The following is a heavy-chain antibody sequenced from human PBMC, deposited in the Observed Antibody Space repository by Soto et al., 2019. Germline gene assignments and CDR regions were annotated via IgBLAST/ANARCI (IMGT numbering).Heavy chain of an antibody. Sequence: PSETLSLTCTVSCGSISSYYWSWIRQPPGKGLEWIGYIYYSGSTNYNPSLKSRVTISVDTSKNQFSLKLSSVTAADTAVYYCARAYDFWSGFDYWGQGTLVTVSS. J-gene: IGHJ4*02. D-gene: IGHD3-3*01. V-gene: IGHV4-59*01. CDR3: ARAYDFWSGFDY. CDR1: CGSISSYY. CDR2: IYYSGST.